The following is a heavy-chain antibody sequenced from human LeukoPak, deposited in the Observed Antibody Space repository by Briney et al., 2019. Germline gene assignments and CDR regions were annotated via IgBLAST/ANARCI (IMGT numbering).Heavy chain of an antibody. CDR2: IYYSGTT. J-gene: IGHJ5*02. CDR1: GGSISSGDYY. Sequence: SETLSLTCTVSGGSISSGDYYWSWIRQPPGKGLEWIGYIYYSGTTYYNPSLKSRVTISVDTSKSQFSVNVNSVTAANTAVYYCARENDNWFDPWGQGTLVTVSS. CDR3: ARENDNWFDP. V-gene: IGHV4-30-4*01. D-gene: IGHD1-1*01.